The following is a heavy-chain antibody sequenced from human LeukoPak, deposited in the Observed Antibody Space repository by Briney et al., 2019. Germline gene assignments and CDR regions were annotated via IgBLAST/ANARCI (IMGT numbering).Heavy chain of an antibody. J-gene: IGHJ4*02. D-gene: IGHD3-10*01. CDR2: LNWNGGTT. CDR1: GFTFDDNG. Sequence: GGSLRLSCAASGFTFDDNGMSWVRQAPGKGLEWVSGLNWNGGTTGYADSVKGRFTISRDNAKNFLYLQMNSLRAEDTALYYCATHSYYYGSGSYPYYLDYWRQGTLVTVSS. CDR3: ATHSYYYGSGSYPYYLDY. V-gene: IGHV3-20*04.